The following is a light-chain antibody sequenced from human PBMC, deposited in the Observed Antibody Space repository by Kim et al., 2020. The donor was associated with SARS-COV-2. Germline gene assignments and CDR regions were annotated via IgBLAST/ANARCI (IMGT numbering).Light chain of an antibody. J-gene: IGKJ2*01. CDR1: QGINNY. CDR2: GAS. V-gene: IGKV1-16*02. Sequence: ASGGDSVTITWRARQGINNYLAWVQPKTGKGPKSLIYGASTLHRGGPSKFSGSGFGTDFTLTISELQPEDFASYYCQQYNGYPYTFGQGTKLEIK. CDR3: QQYNGYPYT.